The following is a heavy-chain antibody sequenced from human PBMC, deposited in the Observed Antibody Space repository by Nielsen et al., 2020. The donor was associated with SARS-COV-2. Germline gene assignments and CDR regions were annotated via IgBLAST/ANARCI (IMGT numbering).Heavy chain of an antibody. CDR2: ISYDGSNK. Sequence: WIRQPPGKGLEWVAVISYDGSNKYYADSVKGRFTISRDNSKSTLYLQMNSLRAEDTAVYYCAKDSPDRAYYDFWSGYYTDYYYYMDVWGKGTTVTVSS. D-gene: IGHD3-3*01. J-gene: IGHJ6*03. V-gene: IGHV3-30*18. CDR3: AKDSPDRAYYDFWSGYYTDYYYYMDV.